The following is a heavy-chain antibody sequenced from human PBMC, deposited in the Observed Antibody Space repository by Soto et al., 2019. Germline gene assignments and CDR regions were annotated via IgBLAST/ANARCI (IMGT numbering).Heavy chain of an antibody. Sequence: QVQLLESGGGVVQPGRSLRLSCAASGFTFSSYGMHWVRQAPGKGLEWVAVISYDGSNKYYADSVKGRFTISRDNSKNTLYLQMNSLRAEDTAGYYCAKDIAARRDFDYWGQGTLVTVSS. CDR3: AKDIAARRDFDY. J-gene: IGHJ4*02. D-gene: IGHD6-6*01. V-gene: IGHV3-30*18. CDR2: ISYDGSNK. CDR1: GFTFSSYG.